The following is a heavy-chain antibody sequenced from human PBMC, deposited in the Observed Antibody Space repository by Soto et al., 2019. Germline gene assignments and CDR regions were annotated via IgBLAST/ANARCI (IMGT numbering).Heavy chain of an antibody. CDR2: IYYSGST. CDR3: ATGSSGHDFWSGYYDAFDI. CDR1: GGSISSYY. D-gene: IGHD3-3*01. Sequence: SETLSLTCTVSGGSISSYYWSWIRQPPGKGLEWIGYIYYSGSTNYNPSLKSRVTISVDTSKNQFSLKLSSVTAADTAVYYCATGSSGHDFWSGYYDAFDIWGQGTMVTVSS. V-gene: IGHV4-59*01. J-gene: IGHJ3*02.